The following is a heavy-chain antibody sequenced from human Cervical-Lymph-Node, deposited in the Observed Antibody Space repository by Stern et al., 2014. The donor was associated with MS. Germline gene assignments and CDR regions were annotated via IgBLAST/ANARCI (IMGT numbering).Heavy chain of an antibody. V-gene: IGHV4-59*01. CDR3: ARAGPYDYIWGNLRHRAFYFDS. Sequence: QVQLQESGPGLVKPSETLSLVCNVSSGSTGNKYWSWIRQPPGTGLEWIGHLYYSGSTNYNPSLKSRVTISLDTSKNQFSLKLSSVTAADTAVYYCARAGPYDYIWGNLRHRAFYFDSWGQGVLVTVSS. CDR1: SGSTGNKY. D-gene: IGHD3-16*01. J-gene: IGHJ4*02. CDR2: LYYSGST.